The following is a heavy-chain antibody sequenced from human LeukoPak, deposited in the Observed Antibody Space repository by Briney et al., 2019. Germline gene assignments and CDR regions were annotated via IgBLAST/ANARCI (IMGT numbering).Heavy chain of an antibody. D-gene: IGHD3-10*01. J-gene: IGHJ6*02. CDR3: AKVPYSDYGSGRPPFMDV. CDR1: GFTFSNYA. Sequence: GGSLRLSCAASGFTFSNYAMSWVRQAPGKGLEWVSTISDSGTSTYYADSVKGRFTISRDNSKSTLYLQMDSLRGEDTAIYYCAKVPYSDYGSGRPPFMDVWGQGTTVAVSS. CDR2: ISDSGTST. V-gene: IGHV3-23*01.